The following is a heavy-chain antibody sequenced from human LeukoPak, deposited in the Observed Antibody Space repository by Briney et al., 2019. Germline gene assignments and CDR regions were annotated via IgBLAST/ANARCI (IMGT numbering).Heavy chain of an antibody. CDR3: ARPSITYAAAAGGGYYYYMDV. Sequence: SETLSLTCTVARGSISSWYWSWVRQPPGKGLDCIASVYYSWATNYNPSLKSRVTISVDTSKNPVSLRLSPVTAADTAVYYCARPSITYAAAAGGGYYYYMDVWGEGTKVTVSS. D-gene: IGHD2-2*01. J-gene: IGHJ6*03. V-gene: IGHV4-59*01. CDR2: VYYSWAT. CDR1: RGSISSWY.